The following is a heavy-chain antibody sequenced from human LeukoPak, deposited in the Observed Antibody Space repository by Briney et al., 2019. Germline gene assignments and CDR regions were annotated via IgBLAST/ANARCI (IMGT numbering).Heavy chain of an antibody. CDR3: AREESSGYFDY. Sequence: EASVKVSCKASGYTFTSYNMHWVRQAPGQGLEWMGVSNPSGVATNYAQKFQGRVTMTRDTSTTTVYMELSSLRSEDTAVYYCAREESSGYFDYWGQGTLVTVSS. D-gene: IGHD2-15*01. V-gene: IGHV1-46*01. J-gene: IGHJ4*02. CDR2: SNPSGVAT. CDR1: GYTFTSYN.